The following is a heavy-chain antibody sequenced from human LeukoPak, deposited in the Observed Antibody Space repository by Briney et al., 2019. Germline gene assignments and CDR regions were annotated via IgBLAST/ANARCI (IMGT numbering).Heavy chain of an antibody. CDR1: GGSFSGYY. J-gene: IGHJ6*03. CDR2: INHSGST. D-gene: IGHD3-10*01. V-gene: IGHV4-34*01. Sequence: SETLSLTCAVYGGSFSGYYWSWIRQPPGKGLEWIGEINHSGSTNYNPSLKSRVTISVDTSKNQFSLKLSSVTAADTAVYYCARLSRWFGELSPPPYYMDVWGKGTTVTISS. CDR3: ARLSRWFGELSPPPYYMDV.